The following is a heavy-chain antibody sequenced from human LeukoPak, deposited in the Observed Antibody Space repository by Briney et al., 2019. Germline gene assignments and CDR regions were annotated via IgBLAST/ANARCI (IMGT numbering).Heavy chain of an antibody. J-gene: IGHJ6*02. CDR1: GGTFSSYA. CDR3: ARDAGITMIVTMYYYYGMDV. Sequence: GASVNVSCKASGGTFSSYAISWVRQAPGQGLEWMGRIIPILGIANYAQKFQGRVTITADKSTSTAYMELSSLRSEDTAVYYCARDAGITMIVTMYYYYGMDVWGQGTTVTVSS. V-gene: IGHV1-69*04. CDR2: IIPILGIA. D-gene: IGHD3-22*01.